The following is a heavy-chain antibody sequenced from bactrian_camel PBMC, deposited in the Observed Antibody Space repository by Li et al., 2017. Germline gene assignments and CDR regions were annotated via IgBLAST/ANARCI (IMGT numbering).Heavy chain of an antibody. D-gene: IGHD1*01. Sequence: HVQLVESGGGLVQPGGSLRLSCAVSGFTFSTYYMSWVRQAPGKGLEWVSSIYSDGSSIYYADSVKGRFTVSRDNAKKALYLQMNSLELEDTAIYYCGADWRDCATLDGTRNSWDYRSQGTQVTVS. V-gene: IGHV3-2*01. CDR2: IYSDGSSI. CDR1: GFTFSTYY. J-gene: IGHJ4*01. CDR3: GADWRDCATLDGTRNSWDY.